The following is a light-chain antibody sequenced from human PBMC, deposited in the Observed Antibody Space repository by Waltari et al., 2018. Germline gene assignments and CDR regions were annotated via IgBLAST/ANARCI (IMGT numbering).Light chain of an antibody. V-gene: IGKV3-20*01. Sequence: EIVLTQSPGPRSLSPGERATLSGRASQSVSDYYLAWYQQKPGQTPRLLIYSAYNRAAGVPDRFSGSGSGTDFTLTISRLEPGDFAVYYCQQYGSSFPWTFGQGTKVEI. J-gene: IGKJ1*01. CDR1: QSVSDYY. CDR3: QQYGSSFPWT. CDR2: SAY.